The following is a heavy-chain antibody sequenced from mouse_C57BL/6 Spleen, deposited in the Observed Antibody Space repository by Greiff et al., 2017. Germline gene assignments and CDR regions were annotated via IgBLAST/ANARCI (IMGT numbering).Heavy chain of an antibody. V-gene: IGHV1-36*01. Sequence: EVQRVESGPVLVKPGPSVKISCKASGFTFTDYYMHWVKQSHGKSLEWIGLVYPYNGGTSYNQKFKGKATLTVDTSSSTAYMELNSLTSEDSAVYYCAREKTLRGWYFDVWGTGTTVTVSS. D-gene: IGHD1-1*01. CDR2: VYPYNGGT. CDR1: GFTFTDYY. CDR3: AREKTLRGWYFDV. J-gene: IGHJ1*03.